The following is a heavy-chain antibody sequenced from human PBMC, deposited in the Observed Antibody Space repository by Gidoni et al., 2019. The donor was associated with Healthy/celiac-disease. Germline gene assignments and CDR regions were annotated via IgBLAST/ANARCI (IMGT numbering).Heavy chain of an antibody. CDR3: AKGGARYYDFWSGYYEPFGDYYGMDV. Sequence: ELQLLESGGGLVQPGGSLRLSCAAPGFTFISYAMSRLRQAPGKGLEWVSAISGIGGSTYYADSVKGRFTISRDNSKNTLYLQMNSLRAEDTAVYYCAKGGARYYDFWSGYYEPFGDYYGMDVWGQGTTVTVSS. CDR2: ISGIGGST. J-gene: IGHJ6*02. V-gene: IGHV3-23*01. CDR1: GFTFISYA. D-gene: IGHD3-3*01.